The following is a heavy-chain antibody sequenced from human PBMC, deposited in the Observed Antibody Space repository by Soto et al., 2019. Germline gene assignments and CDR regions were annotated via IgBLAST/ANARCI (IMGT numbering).Heavy chain of an antibody. CDR3: ARGGNTVLGVVIMAWFDP. V-gene: IGHV1-69*12. D-gene: IGHD3-3*01. J-gene: IGHJ5*02. CDR2: IIPIFGTA. Sequence: QVQLVQSGAEVKKPGSSVKVSCKASGGTFSSYAISWVRQAPGQGLEWMGGIIPIFGTANYAQKFQGRVTITADEATSTAYMELSSLRSEDTAVYYCARGGNTVLGVVIMAWFDPWGQGTLVTVSS. CDR1: GGTFSSYA.